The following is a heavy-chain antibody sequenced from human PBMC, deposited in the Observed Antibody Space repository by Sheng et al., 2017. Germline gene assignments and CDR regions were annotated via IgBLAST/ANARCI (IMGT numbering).Heavy chain of an antibody. V-gene: IGHV4-39*07. Sequence: QLQLQESGPGLVKPSETLSLTCTVSGGSISSSSYYWGWIRQPPGKGLEWIGSIYYSGSTYYNPSLKSRVTISVDTSKNQFSLKLSSVTAADMAVYYCARGGDYYDSSGYAFDIWGQGTMVTVSS. J-gene: IGHJ3*02. CDR3: ARGGDYYDSSGYAFDI. CDR2: IYYSGST. D-gene: IGHD3-22*01. CDR1: GGSISSSSYY.